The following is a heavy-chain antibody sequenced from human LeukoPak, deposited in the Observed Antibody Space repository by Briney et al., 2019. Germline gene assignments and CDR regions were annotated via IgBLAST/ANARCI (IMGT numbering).Heavy chain of an antibody. CDR3: ARVAFGESWGMDV. CDR1: GFTFSSYN. CDR2: ISSSSDYI. J-gene: IGHJ6*04. Sequence: GGSLRLSCAASGFTFSSYNMNWVRQAPGQGLEWVSSISSSSDYIYYADSVKGRFTISRDSATNSLYLQMNSLRAEDTAVYHCARVAFGESWGMDVWGKGTTVTISS. D-gene: IGHD3-10*01. V-gene: IGHV3-21*01.